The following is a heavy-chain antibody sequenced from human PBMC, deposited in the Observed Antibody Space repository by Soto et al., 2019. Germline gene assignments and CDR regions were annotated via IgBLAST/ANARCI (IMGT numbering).Heavy chain of an antibody. CDR2: ISRVSTYI. J-gene: IGHJ4*02. D-gene: IGHD3-10*01. Sequence: QLVESGGGLVKPGGSLRLSCVASGFPFSSFSLNWIRQAPGKGLAWVSSISRVSTYIYYADSVRGRFTVSRDNAKNSVYLQMNGLTGEDSGIYYCARVTAGSGIYQIDLWGQGTLVTVSS. CDR3: ARVTAGSGIYQIDL. V-gene: IGHV3-21*02. CDR1: GFPFSSFS.